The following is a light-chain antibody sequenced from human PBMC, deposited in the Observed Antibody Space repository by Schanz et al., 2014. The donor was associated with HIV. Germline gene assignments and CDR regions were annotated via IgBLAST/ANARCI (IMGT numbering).Light chain of an antibody. V-gene: IGKV3-15*01. CDR1: QSLGGS. Sequence: ETVLTQSPGSLSLSPGERATLSCRASQSLGGSQLAWYQHKPGQAPRLLIYGASTRATGIPARFSGSGSGTEFTLTISSLQSEDFVVYYCQQYDNWPPLTFGGGTKVEIK. J-gene: IGKJ4*01. CDR3: QQYDNWPPLT. CDR2: GAS.